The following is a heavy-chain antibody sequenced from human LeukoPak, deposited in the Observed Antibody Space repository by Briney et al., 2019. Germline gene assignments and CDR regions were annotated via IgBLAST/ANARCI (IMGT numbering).Heavy chain of an antibody. Sequence: PSQTLSLTCTVSGGSISSGSYYWSWIRQPAGKGLEWIGRIYTSGSTNYNPSLKSRVTISVDTSKNQFSLKLSSVTAADTAVYYCARVEGDDFWSGYGVTPRDGGAFDIWGQGTMVTVSS. D-gene: IGHD3-3*01. CDR2: IYTSGST. V-gene: IGHV4-61*02. CDR1: GGSISSGSYY. CDR3: ARVEGDDFWSGYGVTPRDGGAFDI. J-gene: IGHJ3*02.